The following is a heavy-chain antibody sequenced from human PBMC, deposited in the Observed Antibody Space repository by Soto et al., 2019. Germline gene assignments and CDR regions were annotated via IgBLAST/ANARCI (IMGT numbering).Heavy chain of an antibody. D-gene: IGHD3-3*01. Sequence: PSETLSLTCAVSGVSISSSNWWTWVRQPPGKGLEWIGEIYHSGSTNYNPSLKSRVTISVDKSKNQFSLKVTSVTAADTAVYYCAILLRSTYGMDVWGQGTTVTVSS. CDR1: GVSISSSNW. CDR2: IYHSGST. J-gene: IGHJ6*02. CDR3: AILLRSTYGMDV. V-gene: IGHV4-4*02.